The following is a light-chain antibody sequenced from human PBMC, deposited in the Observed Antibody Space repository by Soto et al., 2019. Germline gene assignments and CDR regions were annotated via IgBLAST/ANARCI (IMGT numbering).Light chain of an antibody. J-gene: IGKJ4*01. CDR2: DVT. CDR3: QQGYSIHALT. V-gene: IGKV1-39*01. Sequence: DIQMTQSPTSLSASVGDRDTISCRASQTISTYLHRYQHKPGRAPRLLISDVTTLQSGVPGRFRGSGSETEFTLTITYLQPEDFATYYCQQGYSIHALTFGGGTKVDIK. CDR1: QTISTY.